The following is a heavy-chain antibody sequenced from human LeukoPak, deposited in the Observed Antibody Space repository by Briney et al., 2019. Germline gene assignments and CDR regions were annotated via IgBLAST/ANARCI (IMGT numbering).Heavy chain of an antibody. V-gene: IGHV1-18*01. CDR2: ISAYNGNT. Sequence: GASVKASCKASGYTFTSYGISWVRQAPGQGLEWMGWISAYNGNTNYAQKLQGRVTMTTDTSTSTAYMELRSLRSDDTAVYYCARGSGSFDLEQYYYYGMDVWGQGTTVTVSS. D-gene: IGHD3-10*01. CDR1: GYTFTSYG. CDR3: ARGSGSFDLEQYYYYGMDV. J-gene: IGHJ6*02.